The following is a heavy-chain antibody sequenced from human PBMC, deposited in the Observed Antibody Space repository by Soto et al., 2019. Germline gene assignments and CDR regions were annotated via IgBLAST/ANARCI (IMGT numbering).Heavy chain of an antibody. CDR1: GFSLSNARMG. CDR3: ARIRRITIFGVGFVYYYYYMDV. CDR2: IFSNDEK. D-gene: IGHD3-3*01. J-gene: IGHJ6*03. V-gene: IGHV2-26*01. Sequence: QVTLKESGPVLVKPTETLTLTCTVSGFSLSNARMGVSWIHQPPGKALEWLAHIFSNDEKSYSTSLKSRLTISKETYKSQVVLTMTNMDPVDTATYSCARIRRITIFGVGFVYYYYYMDVWGKGTTVTVSS.